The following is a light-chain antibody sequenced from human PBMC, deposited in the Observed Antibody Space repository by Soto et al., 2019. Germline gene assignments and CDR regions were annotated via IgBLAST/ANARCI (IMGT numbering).Light chain of an antibody. J-gene: IGLJ1*01. CDR3: NSYTSRSSSTYV. Sequence: QSVLTQPASVSGSPGQTITLSCTGTSSDVGGYNYVSWYQQYPGKAPKLMIYDVSNRPSGVSNRFSGSKSGNTASLTISGLQAEDEADYYCNSYTSRSSSTYVFGTGTKVTVL. V-gene: IGLV2-14*01. CDR2: DVS. CDR1: SSDVGGYNY.